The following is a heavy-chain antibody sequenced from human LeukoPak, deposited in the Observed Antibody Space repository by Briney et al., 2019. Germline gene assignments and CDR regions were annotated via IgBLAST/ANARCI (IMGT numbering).Heavy chain of an antibody. CDR3: ARVNVWFGELLGYYFDY. J-gene: IGHJ4*02. CDR2: INGDGRNI. Sequence: GGSLRLSCVASGFTFSSYWMHWVRQDPRKGLVWVSRINGDGRNINYADSVRGRFTISRDNAKNSLYLQMNSLRAEDTAVYYCARVNVWFGELLGYYFDYWGQGTLVTVSS. CDR1: GFTFSSYW. D-gene: IGHD3-10*01. V-gene: IGHV3-74*01.